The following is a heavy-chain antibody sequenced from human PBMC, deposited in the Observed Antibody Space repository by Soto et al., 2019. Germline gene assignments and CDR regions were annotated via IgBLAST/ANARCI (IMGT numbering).Heavy chain of an antibody. CDR2: IWHDGSNK. CDR1: GFTFSSYG. CDR3: ARVPGDYYYGMDV. V-gene: IGHV3-33*01. D-gene: IGHD3-16*01. J-gene: IGHJ6*02. Sequence: PGGSLRLSCAASGFTFSSYGMHWVRLAPGKGLEWVAVIWHDGSNKYYADFVKGRFTISRDNSKNTLYLQMNSLRAEDTAVYYCARVPGDYYYGMDVWGQGTTVTVSS.